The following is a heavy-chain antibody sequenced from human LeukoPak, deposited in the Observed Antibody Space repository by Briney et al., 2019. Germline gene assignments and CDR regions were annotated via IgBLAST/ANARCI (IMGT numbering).Heavy chain of an antibody. Sequence: PGGSLRLSCAASGFTFSSYAMSWVRQAPGKGLEWVSAISGSGGSTYYADSVKGRFTISRDNSKNTLYLQMNSLRAEDTAVYYCAKDLGIVGATTVCGYFDYWGQGTLVTVSS. CDR3: AKDLGIVGATTVCGYFDY. CDR1: GFTFSSYA. J-gene: IGHJ4*02. D-gene: IGHD1-26*01. CDR2: ISGSGGST. V-gene: IGHV3-23*01.